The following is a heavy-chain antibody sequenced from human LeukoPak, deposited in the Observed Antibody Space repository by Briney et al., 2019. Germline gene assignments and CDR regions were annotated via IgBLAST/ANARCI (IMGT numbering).Heavy chain of an antibody. CDR3: ARDRANYYYYGMDV. CDR1: GFTFSSYA. V-gene: IGHV3-53*04. CDR2: IYSGGST. Sequence: GGSLRLSCAASGFTFSSYAMSWVRQAPGKGLEWVSVIYSGGSTYYADSVKGRFTISRHNSKNTLYLQMNSLRAEDTAVYYCARDRANYYYYGMDVWGQGTTVTVSS. J-gene: IGHJ6*02.